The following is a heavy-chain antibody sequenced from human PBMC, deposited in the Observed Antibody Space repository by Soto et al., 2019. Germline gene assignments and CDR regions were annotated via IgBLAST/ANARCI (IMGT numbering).Heavy chain of an antibody. CDR1: GGTFSSYA. Sequence: QVQLVQSGAEVKKPGSSVKVSCKASGGTFSSYAISWVRQAPGQGLEWMGGIIPIFGTANYAQKFQGRVTITADKSTSSAYMELSSLRSEDTAVYYCAREGKDVNYSGSYDYWGQGTLVTVSS. D-gene: IGHD1-26*01. CDR3: AREGKDVNYSGSYDY. V-gene: IGHV1-69*06. CDR2: IIPIFGTA. J-gene: IGHJ4*02.